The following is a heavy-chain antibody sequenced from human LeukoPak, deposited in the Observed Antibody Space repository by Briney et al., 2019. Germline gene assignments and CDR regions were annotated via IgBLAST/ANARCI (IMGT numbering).Heavy chain of an antibody. CDR1: GFTFSGFY. CDR2: ISTTGSDI. Sequence: GGSLRLSCAAPGFTFSGFYITWIRQAPGRGLEWISYISTTGSDISYADSVKGRFTISRDNVKNSLYLQMNSLTAEDTAVYYCAKTARTLDYWGQGTLVTVSS. D-gene: IGHD1/OR15-1a*01. CDR3: AKTARTLDY. V-gene: IGHV3-11*01. J-gene: IGHJ4*02.